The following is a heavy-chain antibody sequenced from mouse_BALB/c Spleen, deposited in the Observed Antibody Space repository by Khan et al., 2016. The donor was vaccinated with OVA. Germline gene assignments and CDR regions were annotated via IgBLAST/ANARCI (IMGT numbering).Heavy chain of an antibody. V-gene: IGHV1-77*01. CDR2: IYPGSDNT. CDR3: AREWAAWLPY. J-gene: IGHJ3*01. CDR1: GYTFTDYS. Sequence: QVQLKESGAELARPGASVTLSCKASGYTFTDYSINWMRQRTGQGLEWIGEIYPGSDNTYYNEKFKGKATLTADKSSSTAYMKLSSLTSEDSAVYFCAREWAAWLPYWGQGTLVTVSA. D-gene: IGHD2-2*01.